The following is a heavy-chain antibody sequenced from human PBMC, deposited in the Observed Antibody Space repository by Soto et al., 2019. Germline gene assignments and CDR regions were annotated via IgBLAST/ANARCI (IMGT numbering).Heavy chain of an antibody. J-gene: IGHJ4*02. Sequence: GGSLRLSCTAYGFTFGDYAMSWFRQAPGEGLEWVGFIRSKAYGGTTEYATSVKGRFTISRDDSKSIAYLQMNSLKTEDTAVYYCTRDLDHYHDSSGYLVPDYWGQGTLVTVSS. CDR3: TRDLDHYHDSSGYLVPDY. CDR1: GFTFGDYA. V-gene: IGHV3-49*03. D-gene: IGHD3-22*01. CDR2: IRSKAYGGTT.